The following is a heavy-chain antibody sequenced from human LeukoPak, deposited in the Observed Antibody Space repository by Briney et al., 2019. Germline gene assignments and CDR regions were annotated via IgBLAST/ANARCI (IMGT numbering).Heavy chain of an antibody. J-gene: IGHJ4*02. Sequence: GGSLRLSCAASGFTFSSYAMSWVRQAPGKGLEWVSAISGSGGSTYYADSVKGRFTISRDNSKNTLYLQMNSLRAEDMAVYYCAKDGDGGWSGYYYDSSGYYYHDYWGQGTLVTVSS. D-gene: IGHD3-22*01. CDR3: AKDGDGGWSGYYYDSSGYYYHDY. CDR2: ISGSGGST. CDR1: GFTFSSYA. V-gene: IGHV3-23*01.